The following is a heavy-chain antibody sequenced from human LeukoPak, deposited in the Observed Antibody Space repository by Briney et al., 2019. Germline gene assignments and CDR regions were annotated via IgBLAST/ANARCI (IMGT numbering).Heavy chain of an antibody. Sequence: AGGSLRLSCAASGFTFSSYWMHWVRQAPGKGLVWLSRVNSDGSSTSYADSVKGRFTISRDNATNRLYLQMNSLRAEDTAVYYCARGCPDYGDYECDWFDPWGQGTLVTVSS. CDR3: ARGCPDYGDYECDWFDP. CDR2: VNSDGSST. CDR1: GFTFSSYW. V-gene: IGHV3-74*01. D-gene: IGHD4-17*01. J-gene: IGHJ5*02.